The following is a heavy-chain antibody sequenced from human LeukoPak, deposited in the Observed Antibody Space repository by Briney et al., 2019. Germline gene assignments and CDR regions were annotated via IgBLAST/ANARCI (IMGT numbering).Heavy chain of an antibody. Sequence: GASVNVSSKASGYTFTGYYMYWGRQAPGQGLEWMGWINPNSGGTNYAQKFQGRVTMTRDTSISTAYMELSRLRYDDTAVYYCARGSNWALPVGAFDLWPQGTLVTVSS. CDR2: INPNSGGT. V-gene: IGHV1-2*02. J-gene: IGHJ3*01. CDR1: GYTFTGYY. CDR3: ARGSNWALPVGAFDL. D-gene: IGHD7-27*01.